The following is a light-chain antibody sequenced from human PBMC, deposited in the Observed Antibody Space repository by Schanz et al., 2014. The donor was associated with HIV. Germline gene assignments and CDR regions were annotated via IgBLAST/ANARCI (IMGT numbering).Light chain of an antibody. Sequence: DIQMTQSPSSLSASVGDTVTITCRASQGIGNELGWYQQKPGKAPKRLIYGASNLQSGVPSRFSGSGSETEFTLTVSSLQAEDFATYYCLQYHAFPWTFGQGTKVDVK. V-gene: IGKV1-17*01. J-gene: IGKJ1*01. CDR1: QGIGNE. CDR2: GAS. CDR3: LQYHAFPWT.